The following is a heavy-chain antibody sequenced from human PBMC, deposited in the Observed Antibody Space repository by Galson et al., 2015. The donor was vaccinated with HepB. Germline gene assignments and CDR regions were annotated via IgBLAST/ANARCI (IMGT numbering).Heavy chain of an antibody. D-gene: IGHD3-10*01. CDR2: ISGSGGST. CDR1: GFTFSSYA. Sequence: SLRLSCAASGFTFSSYAMSWVRQAPGKGLEWVSAISGSGGSTYYADSVKGRFTISRDNSKNTLYLQMNSLRAEDTAVYYCGGYGSGRRFDYWGQGTLVTVSS. V-gene: IGHV3-23*01. J-gene: IGHJ4*02. CDR3: GGYGSGRRFDY.